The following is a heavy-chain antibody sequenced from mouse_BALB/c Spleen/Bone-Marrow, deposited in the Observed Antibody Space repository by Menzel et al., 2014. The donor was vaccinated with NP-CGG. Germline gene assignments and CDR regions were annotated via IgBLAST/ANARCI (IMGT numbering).Heavy chain of an antibody. Sequence: KQSGPELVKPGASVKISCKASGYTFTDYYINWVKQKPGQGLEWIGWIYPRNNNTKYNERFKDKATLTVDTPSSTAYMQLSSLTSEDTAVYFCARGITTATFAYWGQGTLVTVSA. CDR3: ARGITTATFAY. CDR2: IYPRNNNT. D-gene: IGHD1-2*01. J-gene: IGHJ3*01. V-gene: IGHV1-84*02. CDR1: GYTFTDYY.